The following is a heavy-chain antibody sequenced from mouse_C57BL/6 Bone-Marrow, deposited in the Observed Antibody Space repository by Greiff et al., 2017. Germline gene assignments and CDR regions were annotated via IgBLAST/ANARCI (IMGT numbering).Heavy chain of an antibody. J-gene: IGHJ4*01. V-gene: IGHV1-15*01. D-gene: IGHD1-1*01. CDR3: TRNYGSSYGNYYAMDY. CDR2: IDPETGGT. Sequence: VQLVESGAELVRPGASVTLSCKASGYTFTDYEMHWVKQTPVHGLEWIGAIDPETGGTAYNQKFKGKAILTADKSSSTAYMELRSLTSEDSAVYYCTRNYGSSYGNYYAMDYWGQGTSVTVSS. CDR1: GYTFTDYE.